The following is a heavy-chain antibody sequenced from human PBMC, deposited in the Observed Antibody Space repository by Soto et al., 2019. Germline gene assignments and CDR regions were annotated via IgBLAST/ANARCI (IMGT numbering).Heavy chain of an antibody. CDR2: IYYSGST. CDR1: GGSISSYY. V-gene: IGHV4-59*01. Sequence: SETLSLTCTVSGGSISSYYWSLIRQPPGKGLEWIGYIYYSGSTNYNPSLKSRVTISVDTSKNQFSLKLSSVTAADTAAYYCARMRNILTGYPGRFDYWGQGTLVTVSS. J-gene: IGHJ4*02. D-gene: IGHD3-9*01. CDR3: ARMRNILTGYPGRFDY.